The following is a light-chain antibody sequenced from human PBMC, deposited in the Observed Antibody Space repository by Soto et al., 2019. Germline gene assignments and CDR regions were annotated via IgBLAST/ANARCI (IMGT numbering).Light chain of an antibody. V-gene: IGKV1-39*01. CDR3: QQSYSTPRT. J-gene: IGKJ1*01. CDR2: ATS. Sequence: DIQMTQSPSSLSASVGDRVTITCRASQTPRTFLNWYQQKPGKAPKLLIYATSTLQSGVPSRFSGRDSGADFTLTINSLQPEDFATYYCQQSYSTPRTFGQGTKVDIK. CDR1: QTPRTF.